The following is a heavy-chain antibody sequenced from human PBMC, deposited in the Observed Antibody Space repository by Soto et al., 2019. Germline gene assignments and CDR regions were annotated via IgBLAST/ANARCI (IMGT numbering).Heavy chain of an antibody. CDR1: GASMNNYY. V-gene: IGHV4-59*01. CDR3: VRSGHTFGGAT. D-gene: IGHD3-16*01. CDR2: LLCSGFS. Sequence: QVQLQESGPGLVKPSETLSLTCTVSGASMNNYYGSWVRQTPGKGLEWIGYLLCSGFSNYNSSLKSRVSISVDTSKNQFSLKLTSVTAADTAFYSCVRSGHTFGGATWGRGTLVTVSS. J-gene: IGHJ5*02.